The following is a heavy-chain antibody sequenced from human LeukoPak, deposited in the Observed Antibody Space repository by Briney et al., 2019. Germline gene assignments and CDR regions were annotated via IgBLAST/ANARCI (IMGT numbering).Heavy chain of an antibody. CDR3: AKRELRFLEWLLNAFDI. CDR2: ISTSGGST. CDR1: GFTFSSYA. D-gene: IGHD3-3*01. J-gene: IGHJ3*02. V-gene: IGHV3-23*01. Sequence: GGSLRLSCAASGFTFSSYAMSWVRQAPGKGLEWVSGISTSGGSTYYADSVKGRFTISRDNSKNTLYLQMNSLRAEDTAVYYCAKRELRFLEWLLNAFDIWGQGTMVTVSS.